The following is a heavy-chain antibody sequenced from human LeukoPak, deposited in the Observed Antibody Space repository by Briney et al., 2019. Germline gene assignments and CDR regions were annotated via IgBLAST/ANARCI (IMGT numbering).Heavy chain of an antibody. Sequence: GGSLRLSCAASGFTFSSSAMHWVRQAPGKGLEWVSYISSSGSTIYYADSVKGRFTIFRDNAKNSLYLQMNSLRAEDTAVYYCAELGITMIGGVWGKGTTVTISS. CDR3: AELGITMIGGV. J-gene: IGHJ6*04. CDR1: GFTFSSSA. D-gene: IGHD3-10*02. CDR2: ISSSGSTI. V-gene: IGHV3-48*03.